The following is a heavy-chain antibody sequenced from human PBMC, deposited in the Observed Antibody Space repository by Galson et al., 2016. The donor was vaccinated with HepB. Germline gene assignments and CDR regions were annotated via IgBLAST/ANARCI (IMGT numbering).Heavy chain of an antibody. Sequence: SLRLSCAASGFTFSRYGMHWVRQVPGKGLEWVAIIWYDGNNKYYADSVKGRFTISRDISKNTVFLQMISLRAEDTAVYYCARYAGWDFTAGYYLDVWGKGTTVTVSS. V-gene: IGHV3-33*01. D-gene: IGHD2-8*02. J-gene: IGHJ6*03. CDR3: ARYAGWDFTAGYYLDV. CDR1: GFTFSRYG. CDR2: IWYDGNNK.